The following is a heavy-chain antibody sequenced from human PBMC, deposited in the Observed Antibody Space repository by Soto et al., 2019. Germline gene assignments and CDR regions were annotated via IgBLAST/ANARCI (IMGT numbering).Heavy chain of an antibody. J-gene: IGHJ4*02. D-gene: IGHD6-6*01. V-gene: IGHV4-61*01. CDR2: IYNNRSF. Sequence: SETLSLTCTVSGGSVSSGSFYWSWIRQPPGKALEWIGFIYNNRSFNYNPSLKSRVTMSVDTSKHQFSLKLSSVTAADTAVYYCARVPLDYSNSHYFDFWGQGALVTVYS. CDR1: GGSVSSGSFY. CDR3: ARVPLDYSNSHYFDF.